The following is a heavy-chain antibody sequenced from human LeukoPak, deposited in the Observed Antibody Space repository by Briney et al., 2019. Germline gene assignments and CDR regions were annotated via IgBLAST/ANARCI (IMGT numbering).Heavy chain of an antibody. CDR3: LTYYYDNSGYYSSDY. CDR1: GFTFSSYA. D-gene: IGHD3-22*01. CDR2: ISGSGGST. Sequence: GGSLRLSCAASGFTFSSYAMSWVRQAPGKGLEWVSAISGSGGSTYYADSVKGRFTISRDNSKNTLYLQTNSLRAEDTAVYYCLTYYYDNSGYYSSDYWGQGTLVTVSS. V-gene: IGHV3-23*01. J-gene: IGHJ4*02.